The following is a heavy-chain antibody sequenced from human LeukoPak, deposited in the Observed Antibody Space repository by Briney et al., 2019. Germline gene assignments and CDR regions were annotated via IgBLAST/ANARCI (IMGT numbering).Heavy chain of an antibody. CDR2: IYHSGST. Sequence: SQTLSLTCAVSGGSISSGGYSWGWIRQPPGTGLEWIGYIYHSGSTYYNPSLKSRVTISVDRSKNQFSLKLSSVTAADTAVYYCARGSRGSGHYGMDVWGKGTTVTVSS. D-gene: IGHD3-10*01. CDR3: ARGSRGSGHYGMDV. J-gene: IGHJ6*04. CDR1: GGSISSGGYS. V-gene: IGHV4-30-2*01.